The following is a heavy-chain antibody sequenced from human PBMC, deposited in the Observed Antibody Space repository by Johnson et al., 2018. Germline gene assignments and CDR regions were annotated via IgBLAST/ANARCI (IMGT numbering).Heavy chain of an antibody. D-gene: IGHD5-18*01. CDR2: ISGSGGST. CDR3: ARNREYKSGPYDYYYYMDV. V-gene: IGHV3-11*04. Sequence: QVQLQQWGAGLLKPSEPLSLTCAVYGGSFSGYYWSWIRQPPGKGLEWVSAISGSGGSTYYADSVKGRFTVSRDNGKNSLFLQMNSLRAEDTAVYYCARNREYKSGPYDYYYYMDVWGKGTTVTVSS. J-gene: IGHJ6*03. CDR1: GGSFSGYY.